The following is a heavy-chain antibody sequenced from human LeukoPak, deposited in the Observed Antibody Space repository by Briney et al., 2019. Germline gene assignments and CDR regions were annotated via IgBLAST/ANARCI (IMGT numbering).Heavy chain of an antibody. CDR2: ISGSGGST. D-gene: IGHD3-10*01. J-gene: IGHJ4*02. V-gene: IGHV3-23*01. CDR3: AKDYYGSGSLFDY. Sequence: PGGSLRLSCAASGFSFSSYAMSWVRQAPGKGLEWVSAISGSGGSTYYAGSVKGRFTISRDNSKNTLYLQMNSLRAEDTAVYYCAKDYYGSGSLFDYWGQGTLVTVSS. CDR1: GFSFSSYA.